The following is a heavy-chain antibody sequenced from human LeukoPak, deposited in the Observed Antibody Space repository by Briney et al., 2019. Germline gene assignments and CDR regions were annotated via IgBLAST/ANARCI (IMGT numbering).Heavy chain of an antibody. CDR2: IYPGDSDT. V-gene: IGHV5-51*01. J-gene: IGHJ4*02. CDR1: GYSFTSYW. Sequence: GESLKISYKGSGYSFTSYWIGWVRQMPGKGLEWMGIIYPGDSDTRYSPSFQGQVTISADKSISTAYLQWSSLKASDTAMYYCARHGYGYGDYRGDYFDYWGQGTLVTVSS. D-gene: IGHD4-17*01. CDR3: ARHGYGYGDYRGDYFDY.